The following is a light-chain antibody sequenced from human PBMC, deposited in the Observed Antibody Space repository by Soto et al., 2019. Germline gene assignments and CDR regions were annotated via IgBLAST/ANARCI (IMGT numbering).Light chain of an antibody. CDR3: VSYTTTSTLVV. Sequence: QSALTQPASMSGSPGQSITISCTGISSDVGGYTYVSWYQQHPGKAPKLMISDVSNRPSGVSNRFSASKPGNTASLTISGLQAEDEADYYCVSYTTTSTLVVFGGGTKVTVL. CDR1: SSDVGGYTY. J-gene: IGLJ3*02. CDR2: DVS. V-gene: IGLV2-14*01.